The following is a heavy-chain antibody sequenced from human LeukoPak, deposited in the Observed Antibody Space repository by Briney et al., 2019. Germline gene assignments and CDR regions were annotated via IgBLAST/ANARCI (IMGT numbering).Heavy chain of an antibody. J-gene: IGHJ6*03. CDR1: GFTFSSYW. V-gene: IGHV3-7*03. CDR3: AKGGSYQPYYYYYMDV. D-gene: IGHD1-26*01. Sequence: GGSLRLSCAASGFTFSSYWMTWIRQAPGKGLEWVAHIKEDATESRSADSVKGRFTISRDNSKNTLYLQMNSLRAEDTAVYYCAKGGSYQPYYYYYMDVWGKGTTVTVSS. CDR2: IKEDATES.